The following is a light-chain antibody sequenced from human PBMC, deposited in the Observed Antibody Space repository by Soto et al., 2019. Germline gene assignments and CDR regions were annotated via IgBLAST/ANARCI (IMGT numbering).Light chain of an antibody. J-gene: IGKJ4*01. Sequence: EIVLTQSSATLSLSPGERATLSCGASQSVTSNALAWYQQKPGQAPRLLIYGVSSRATGIPDRFSGSGSGTDFTLTISSLEPEDFAVYYCQQRSKWPLTFGGGTKV. CDR1: QSVTSN. CDR2: GVS. CDR3: QQRSKWPLT. V-gene: IGKV3-11*01.